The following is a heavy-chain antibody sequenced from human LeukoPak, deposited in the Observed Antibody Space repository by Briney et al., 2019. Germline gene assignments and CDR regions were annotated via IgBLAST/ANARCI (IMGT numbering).Heavy chain of an antibody. Sequence: GGSLRLSCAASGFTFSSYEMSWVRQAPGKGLEWVSYISSSGSTIYYADSVKGRFTISRDNAKNSLYLQMNSLRAEDTAVYYCAKSGRRFGELLFYYYMDVWGKGTTVTISS. V-gene: IGHV3-48*03. J-gene: IGHJ6*03. CDR3: AKSGRRFGELLFYYYMDV. D-gene: IGHD3-10*01. CDR2: ISSSGSTI. CDR1: GFTFSSYE.